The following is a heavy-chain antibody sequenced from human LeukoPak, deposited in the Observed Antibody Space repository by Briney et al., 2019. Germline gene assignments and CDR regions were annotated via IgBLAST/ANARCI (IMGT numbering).Heavy chain of an antibody. CDR3: ARSAGIALEDYSDY. Sequence: GASVKVSCKASGYTFTSYGISWVRQAPGQGLEWMGGISPLFGTTKYAQSFEGRVTFTADESTSTAYMELSSLRSEDTAVYFCARSAGIALEDYSDYWGQGTLVTVSS. V-gene: IGHV1-69*13. CDR2: ISPLFGTT. J-gene: IGHJ4*02. CDR1: GYTFTSYG. D-gene: IGHD6-19*01.